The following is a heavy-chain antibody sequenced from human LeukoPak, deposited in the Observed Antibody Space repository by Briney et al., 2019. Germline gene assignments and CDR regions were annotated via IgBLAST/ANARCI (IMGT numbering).Heavy chain of an antibody. CDR3: ARVTHTELSTWFDP. J-gene: IGHJ5*02. Sequence: ASVKVSCKASGYTFTSYYMHWVRQAPGQGLEWMGIINPSGGGTSYAQKFQGRVTITADESTTTAYMELSSLRSEDTAVYYCARVTHTELSTWFDPWGQGTLVTVSS. V-gene: IGHV1-46*01. CDR1: GYTFTSYY. D-gene: IGHD5-18*01. CDR2: INPSGGGT.